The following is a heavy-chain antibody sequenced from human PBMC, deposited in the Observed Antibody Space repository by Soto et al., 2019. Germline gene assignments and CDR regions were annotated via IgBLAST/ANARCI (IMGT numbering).Heavy chain of an antibody. CDR2: INAGNGNT. CDR1: GYTFTSYA. J-gene: IGHJ4*02. D-gene: IGHD3-22*01. CDR3: GKSPYSSSYSCAIDY. V-gene: IGHV1-3*01. Sequence: ASVKVSCKASGYTFTSYAMHWVLQAPGQRLEWMGWINAGNGNTKYSQKFQGRVTITRDTSASTAYMELSSLSSEDTAVYYCGKSPYSSSYSCAIDYWGQGTQVTVSS.